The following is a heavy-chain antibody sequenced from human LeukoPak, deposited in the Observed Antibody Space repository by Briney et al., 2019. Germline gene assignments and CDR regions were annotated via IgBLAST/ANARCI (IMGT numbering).Heavy chain of an antibody. CDR1: GFTFRKYW. D-gene: IGHD6-13*01. V-gene: IGHV3-74*01. J-gene: IGHJ4*02. CDR2: INPDDEST. CDR3: ARVSSSSWWALDY. Sequence: HPGGSLRLSCVASGFTFRKYWLHWVRQAPGKGLEWVSRINPDDESTSYADSVRGRFTISRDNAKNTLYLQMNSLRAEDTAVYYCARVSSSSWWALDYWGQGTLVTVSS.